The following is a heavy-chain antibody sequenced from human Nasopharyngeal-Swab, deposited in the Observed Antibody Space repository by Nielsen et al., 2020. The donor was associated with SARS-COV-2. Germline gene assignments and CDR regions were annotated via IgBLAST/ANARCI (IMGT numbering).Heavy chain of an antibody. Sequence: VRQAPGKGLEWVSSISSSSYIYYADSVKGRFTISRDNAKNSLYLQMNSLRAEDTAVYYCARVVLRFLEWIPRLYGMDVWGQGTTVTVSS. V-gene: IGHV3-69-1*01. D-gene: IGHD3-3*01. CDR3: ARVVLRFLEWIPRLYGMDV. CDR2: ISSSSYI. J-gene: IGHJ6*02.